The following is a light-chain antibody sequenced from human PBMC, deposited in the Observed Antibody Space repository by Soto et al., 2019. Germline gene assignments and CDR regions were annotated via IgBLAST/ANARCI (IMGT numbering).Light chain of an antibody. CDR1: NSNIASNT. J-gene: IGLJ1*01. CDR2: YNN. Sequence: QSVLTQPPSASETPGQTVSISCSGSNSNIASNTVNWYQHLPGTAPKLLIYYNNQRPSGVPDRFSGSMSGTSASLAISGLQSEDESDYYCAAWDDTLKRYVFGTGTKLTVL. V-gene: IGLV1-44*01. CDR3: AAWDDTLKRYV.